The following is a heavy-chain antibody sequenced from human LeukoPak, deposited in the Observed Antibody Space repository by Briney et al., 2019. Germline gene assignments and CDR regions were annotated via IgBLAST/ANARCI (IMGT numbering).Heavy chain of an antibody. V-gene: IGHV1-24*01. CDR2: FDPEDGET. CDR1: GYTLTELS. J-gene: IGHJ4*02. Sequence: GASVKVSRKVSGYTLTELSMHWVRQAPGKGPEGMEGFDPEDGETIYAQKFQGRVTMTEDTSTDTAYMELSSLRSEDTAVYYCATDIAVAGVRGEFDYWGQGTLVTVSS. CDR3: ATDIAVAGVRGEFDY. D-gene: IGHD6-19*01.